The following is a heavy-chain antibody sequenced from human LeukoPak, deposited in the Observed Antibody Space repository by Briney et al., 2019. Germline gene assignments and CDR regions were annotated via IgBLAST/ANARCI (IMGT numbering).Heavy chain of an antibody. D-gene: IGHD5-18*01. J-gene: IGHJ3*02. CDR3: ARDTAMVTAFDI. CDR1: GFTFSSYS. Sequence: GGSLRLSCAASGFTFSSYSMNWVRQAPGKGLEWVSSITSSSTYIYYADSVKGRFTIPRDNAKNSLYLQMNSLRAEDTAVYYCARDTAMVTAFDIWGQGTMVTVSS. CDR2: ITSSSTYI. V-gene: IGHV3-21*01.